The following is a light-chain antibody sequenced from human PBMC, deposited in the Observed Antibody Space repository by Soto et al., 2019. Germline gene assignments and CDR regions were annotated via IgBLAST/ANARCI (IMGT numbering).Light chain of an antibody. J-gene: IGKJ2*01. V-gene: IGKV1-39*01. CDR3: QQTYTMPVT. Sequence: DVQMTQSPSSLSASVGDRVTITCRASQSIASCLNWYQQRPGTAPKLLIYATSNLESGVPSRFSGRGSATDFTLSINSLQPEDFATYFCQQTYTMPVTFGQGTRLEMK. CDR1: QSIASC. CDR2: ATS.